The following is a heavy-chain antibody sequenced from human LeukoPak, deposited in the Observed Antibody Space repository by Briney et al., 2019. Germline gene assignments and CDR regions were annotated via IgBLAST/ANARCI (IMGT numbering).Heavy chain of an antibody. D-gene: IGHD2-15*01. J-gene: IGHJ4*02. Sequence: GGSLRLSCAASGFTFSNAWMSWVRQAPGKGLEWVSSISSSSSYIYYADSVKGRFTISRDNAKNSLYLQMNSLRAEDTAVYYCASGLPAVMVVAATPTDYWGQGTLVTVSS. V-gene: IGHV3-21*01. CDR3: ASGLPAVMVVAATPTDY. CDR2: ISSSSSYI. CDR1: GFTFSNAW.